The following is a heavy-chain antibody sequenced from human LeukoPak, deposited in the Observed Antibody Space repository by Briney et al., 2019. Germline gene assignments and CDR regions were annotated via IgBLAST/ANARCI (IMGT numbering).Heavy chain of an antibody. V-gene: IGHV4-59*12. CDR1: GGSIINYY. J-gene: IGHJ4*02. D-gene: IGHD4-17*01. Sequence: PSETLSLTCTVSGGSIINYYWSWVRQPPGKGLEWIGYIYYTGSTNYSPSLKSRVTMSVDTSKNQFSLKLSSVTAADTAVYYCATYFYGEYGSYYFDYWGQGTLVTVSS. CDR2: IYYTGST. CDR3: ATYFYGEYGSYYFDY.